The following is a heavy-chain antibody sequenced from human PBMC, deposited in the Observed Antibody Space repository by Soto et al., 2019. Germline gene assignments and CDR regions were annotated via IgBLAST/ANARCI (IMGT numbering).Heavy chain of an antibody. CDR3: ARHGAIAVAGFDY. D-gene: IGHD6-19*01. CDR1: GGSISSSSYY. J-gene: IGHJ4*02. CDR2: IYYSGST. V-gene: IGHV4-39*01. Sequence: SETLSLTCTVSGGSISSSSYYWGWIRQPPGKGLEWIGSIYYSGSTYYNPSLKSRVTISVDTSKNQFSLKLSSVTAADTAVYYCARHGAIAVAGFDYWGQGTLVTVSS.